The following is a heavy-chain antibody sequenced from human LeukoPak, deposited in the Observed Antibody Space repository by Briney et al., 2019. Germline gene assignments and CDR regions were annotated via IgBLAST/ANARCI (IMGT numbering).Heavy chain of an antibody. Sequence: SQTLSLTCTVSGGSISSGGYYWSWIRQHPGRGLEWIGYIYYSGSTYYNPSLKSRVTISVDTSKNQFSLKLSSVTAADTAVYYCARRGQLGGFDYWGQGTLVTVSS. V-gene: IGHV4-31*03. J-gene: IGHJ4*02. CDR1: GGSISSGGYY. CDR3: ARRGQLGGFDY. CDR2: IYYSGST. D-gene: IGHD6-6*01.